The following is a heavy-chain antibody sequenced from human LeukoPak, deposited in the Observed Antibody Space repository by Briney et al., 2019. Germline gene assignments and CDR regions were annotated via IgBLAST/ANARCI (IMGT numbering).Heavy chain of an antibody. J-gene: IGHJ4*02. CDR2: INHSGST. CDR3: ARGSGEATIVNFDY. Sequence: SETLSLTCAVYGGSFSGYYWSWIRQPPGKGLEWIGEINHSGSTNYNPSLKSRVTISVDTSKNQFSLKLSSVTAADTAVYYCARGSGEATIVNFDYWGQGTLVTVFS. D-gene: IGHD5-12*01. V-gene: IGHV4-34*01. CDR1: GGSFSGYY.